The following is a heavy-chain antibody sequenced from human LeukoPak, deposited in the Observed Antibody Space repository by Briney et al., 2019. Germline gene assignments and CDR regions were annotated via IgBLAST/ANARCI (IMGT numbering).Heavy chain of an antibody. D-gene: IGHD3-22*01. CDR2: IRSSGSTI. Sequence: GGSLRLSCAASGFAFSSYEMIWVRQAPGKGLEWVSYIRSSGSTIYYADSVKGRFTISRDNAKNSLYLLMNSLRAEDTAVYYCARETSVVVVIERDAFDIWGQGTMVTVSS. J-gene: IGHJ3*02. V-gene: IGHV3-48*03. CDR1: GFAFSSYE. CDR3: ARETSVVVVIERDAFDI.